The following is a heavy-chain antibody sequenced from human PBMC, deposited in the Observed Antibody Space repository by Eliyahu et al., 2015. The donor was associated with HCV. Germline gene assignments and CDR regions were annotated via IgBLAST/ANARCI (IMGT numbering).Heavy chain of an antibody. CDR3: AKDLKPGSSWHDAFDM. Sequence: EVQLLESGGGLVQPGGSLRLSCAASGFTFSSYGMGWVRQAPGKGLEWLSVIRNSGGETYYAGSVKGRFTISRDNSKNTLYLQMNSLRAEDTAVYYCAKDLKPGSSWHDAFDMWGQGTMVTVSS. J-gene: IGHJ3*02. CDR2: IRNSGGET. CDR1: GFTFSSYG. V-gene: IGHV3-23*01. D-gene: IGHD2-15*01.